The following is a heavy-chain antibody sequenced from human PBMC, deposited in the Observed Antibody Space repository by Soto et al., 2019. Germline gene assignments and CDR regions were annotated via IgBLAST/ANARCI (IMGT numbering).Heavy chain of an antibody. Sequence: ASVKVSCKASGYTFTSYYMHWVRQGRGLGLEWMGIINPSGGSTSYAQKFQGRGTMTKDTYTSTVYMELSSLRSDDTALYYCARATVTRYFDLCGRRTLVTVSA. CDR2: INPSGGST. V-gene: IGHV1-46*01. CDR1: GYTFTSYY. D-gene: IGHD4-4*01. J-gene: IGHJ2*01. CDR3: ARATVTRYFDL.